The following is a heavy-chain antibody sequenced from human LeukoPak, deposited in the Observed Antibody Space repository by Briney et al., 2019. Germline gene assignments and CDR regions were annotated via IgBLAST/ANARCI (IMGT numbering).Heavy chain of an antibody. CDR2: IYHSGSI. Sequence: SETLSLTCSVSGGSITNSSYYWSWIRQPPGKGLEWIGYIYHSGSINYNPSLKSRVTISVDMSKNQMSLKLSSVTAADTAVYYCARSRVWSDYWGYCDYWGQGTLVTVSS. V-gene: IGHV4-61*01. D-gene: IGHD3-3*01. CDR3: ARSRVWSDYWGYCDY. CDR1: GGSITNSSYY. J-gene: IGHJ4*02.